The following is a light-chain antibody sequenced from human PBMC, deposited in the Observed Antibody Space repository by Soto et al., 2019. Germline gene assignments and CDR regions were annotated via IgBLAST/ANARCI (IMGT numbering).Light chain of an antibody. J-gene: IGKJ1*01. V-gene: IGKV3D-7*01. Sequence: EIVLTQSPGTLSLSPGERATLSCRASQSVSSSYLVWHQQKPGQAPRPLIYDAYNRATGIPPRFSGSGSGTEFTLTISSLQSEDFAVYYCQQYDNWPRTFGQGTKVDIK. CDR1: QSVSSSY. CDR2: DAY. CDR3: QQYDNWPRT.